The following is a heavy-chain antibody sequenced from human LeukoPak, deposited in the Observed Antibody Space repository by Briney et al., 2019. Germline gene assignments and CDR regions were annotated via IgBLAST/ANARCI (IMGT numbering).Heavy chain of an antibody. CDR1: GYTFTGYY. D-gene: IGHD3-22*01. CDR2: INPNSGGT. J-gene: IGHJ4*02. V-gene: IGHV1-2*02. Sequence: ASVKVSCKASGYTFTGYYMHWVRQAPGQGLEWMGWINPNSGGTNYAQKFQGRVTMTTDTSTSTAYMELRSLRSDDTAVYYCARVYYYDSSGYYPDYWGQGTLVTVSS. CDR3: ARVYYYDSSGYYPDY.